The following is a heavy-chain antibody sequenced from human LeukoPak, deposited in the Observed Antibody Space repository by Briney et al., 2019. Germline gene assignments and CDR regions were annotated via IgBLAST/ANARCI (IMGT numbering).Heavy chain of an antibody. D-gene: IGHD6-13*01. CDR3: AALGYSSSWYFDY. CDR1: GFTFTISA. CDR2: IVGGSGNT. J-gene: IGHJ4*02. Sequence: ASVKVSCKSSGFTFTISAMQWVRQARAQRLEWIGWIVGGSGNTNYEQKFQERVTITRDMSTSTAYMEVSSLKSEDTAVYYCAALGYSSSWYFDYWGQGTLVTVSS. V-gene: IGHV1-58*02.